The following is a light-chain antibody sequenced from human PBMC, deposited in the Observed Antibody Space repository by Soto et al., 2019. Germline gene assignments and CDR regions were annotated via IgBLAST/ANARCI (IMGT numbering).Light chain of an antibody. CDR3: QEFSGYPLT. Sequence: ETVLPQSQAPLSLSPGERSTLSCMASQSVSRSYLAWYQRNPGQAPRVLIYGASSRATGIPDRFSGSGSGTDFTLTFGRLAPEDFAVYYCQEFSGYPLTFGGGTKVDIK. J-gene: IGKJ4*01. V-gene: IGKV3-20*01. CDR1: QSVSRSY. CDR2: GAS.